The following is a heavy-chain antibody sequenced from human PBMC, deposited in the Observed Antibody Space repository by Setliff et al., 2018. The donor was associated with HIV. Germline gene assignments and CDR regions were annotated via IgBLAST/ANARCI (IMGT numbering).Heavy chain of an antibody. J-gene: IGHJ5*02. CDR1: GYTFSQYP. CDR3: ARDRCNSVACYLYNWFDP. Sequence: ASVKVSCKASGYTFSQYPMHWVRQAPGQRPEWTGWINTGNGNTKYSQIFRDRVTFTRDTSADTVYMEVSSLRSEDTAVYYCARDRCNSVACYLYNWFDPWGQGTLVTSPQ. D-gene: IGHD2-2*01. V-gene: IGHV1-3*04. CDR2: INTGNGNT.